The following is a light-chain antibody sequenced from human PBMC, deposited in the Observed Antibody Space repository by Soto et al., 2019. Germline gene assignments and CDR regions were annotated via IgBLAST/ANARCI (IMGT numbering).Light chain of an antibody. CDR1: QSVSNNY. CDR3: QQYTNTNNPWM. J-gene: IGKJ1*01. CDR2: GAS. Sequence: SVLALSPGTLSLSPGERATLSCRASQSVSNNYLAWYQQKPGQAPRLLIYGASNRATGIPDRFIGSGSGTEFTLIISGLQPDDSATYYCQQYTNTNNPWMFGQGTKVDIK. V-gene: IGKV3-20*01.